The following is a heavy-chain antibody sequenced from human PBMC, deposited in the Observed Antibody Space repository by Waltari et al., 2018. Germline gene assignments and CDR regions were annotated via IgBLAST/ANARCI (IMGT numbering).Heavy chain of an antibody. D-gene: IGHD2-15*01. Sequence: DVQLLESGGGLVQPGWSLSLSCAASGLPFCNFAMSWVRQAPGKGLEWVSSISSTGASTYYADSVKGRFTISRDNSKNTLHLQMNSVRAEDTAVYYCAKDPGVVPFHYFDYWGQGTLVTVSS. CDR2: ISSTGAST. CDR1: GLPFCNFA. J-gene: IGHJ4*02. CDR3: AKDPGVVPFHYFDY. V-gene: IGHV3-23*01.